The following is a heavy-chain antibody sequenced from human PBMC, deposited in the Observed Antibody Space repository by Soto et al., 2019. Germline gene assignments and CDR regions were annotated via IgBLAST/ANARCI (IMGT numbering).Heavy chain of an antibody. J-gene: IGHJ5*01. Sequence: QVQLQESGPGLVKPSETLSLTCIVSGGSISSSSYHWGWIRQPPGKGLEWIGSIDYSGTTFYNASLNSRVTISADTSKNQFSLKLSSVTAADTALYYCARRTNTAGGWVDSWGQGALVTVSS. D-gene: IGHD6-13*01. CDR1: GGSISSSSYH. V-gene: IGHV4-39*01. CDR3: ARRTNTAGGWVDS. CDR2: IDYSGTT.